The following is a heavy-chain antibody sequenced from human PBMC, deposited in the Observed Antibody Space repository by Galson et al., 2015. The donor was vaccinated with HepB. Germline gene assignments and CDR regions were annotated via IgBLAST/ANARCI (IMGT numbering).Heavy chain of an antibody. V-gene: IGHV1-3*01. CDR3: ARYSGHAGG. J-gene: IGHJ4*02. CDR1: GYTFTNSA. D-gene: IGHD5-12*01. Sequence: SVKVSCKASGYTFTNSAIHWVRQAPGQRLEWMGWINAGNGKTKSSQKFQGRVTITRDTSASTAYMELSSLRSEDTAVYYCARYSGHAGGWGQGTLVTVSS. CDR2: INAGNGKT.